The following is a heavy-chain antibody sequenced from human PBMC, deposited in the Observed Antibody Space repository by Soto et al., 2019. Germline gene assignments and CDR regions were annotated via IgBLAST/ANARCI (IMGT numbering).Heavy chain of an antibody. J-gene: IGHJ6*03. Sequence: QVQLVESGGGVVQPGRSLRLSCAASGFTFSSYGMHWVRQAPGKGLEWVAVISYDGSNKYYADSVKGRFTISRDNSKNTLYLQMNSLRAEDTAVYYCAKKAHCSGGSFYSHYYYYYYMDVWGKGTTVTVSS. CDR3: AKKAHCSGGSFYSHYYYYYYMDV. V-gene: IGHV3-30*18. CDR2: ISYDGSNK. D-gene: IGHD2-15*01. CDR1: GFTFSSYG.